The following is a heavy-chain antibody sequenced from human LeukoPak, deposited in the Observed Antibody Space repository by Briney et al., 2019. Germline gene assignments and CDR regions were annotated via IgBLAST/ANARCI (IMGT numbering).Heavy chain of an antibody. Sequence: PGGSLRLSCAASGFTFSSYSMNWVRQAPGKGLEWVSSISSSSSYIYYADSVKGRFTISRDNAKNSLYLQMNSLRAEDTAVYYCARGSSSSVGAYYFDYWGQGTLVTVSS. CDR2: ISSSSSYI. CDR1: GFTFSSYS. J-gene: IGHJ4*02. V-gene: IGHV3-21*01. D-gene: IGHD6-6*01. CDR3: ARGSSSSVGAYYFDY.